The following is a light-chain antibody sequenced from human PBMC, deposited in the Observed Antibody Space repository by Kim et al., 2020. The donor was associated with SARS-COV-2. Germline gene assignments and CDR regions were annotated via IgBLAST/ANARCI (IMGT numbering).Light chain of an antibody. J-gene: IGKJ4*01. Sequence: DIQMTQSPSSLSASVGDRVTITCRASQGISNSLAWYQQKSGKAPNLLLYTTSTLQSGVPSRFGGSGSGTDYTLTISSLQPEDFATYYCQQYYSVPLTFGGGTKVDIK. CDR2: TTS. CDR1: QGISNS. CDR3: QQYYSVPLT. V-gene: IGKV1-NL1*01.